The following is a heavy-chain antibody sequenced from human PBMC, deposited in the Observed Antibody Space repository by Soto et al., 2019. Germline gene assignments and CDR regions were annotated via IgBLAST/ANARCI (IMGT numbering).Heavy chain of an antibody. V-gene: IGHV4-38-2*01. CDR1: GYSISSGYY. CDR2: INHRGNS. Sequence: SETLSLTCDVSGYSISSGYYWAWVRQPPGKGMEWIGSINHRGNSYYNPSLKSRVTISVDTSKNQGPLKVTSVTAADTAVYYCVRSGDDYGSYIDYWGQGTLVTVSS. D-gene: IGHD4-17*01. J-gene: IGHJ4*02. CDR3: VRSGDDYGSYIDY.